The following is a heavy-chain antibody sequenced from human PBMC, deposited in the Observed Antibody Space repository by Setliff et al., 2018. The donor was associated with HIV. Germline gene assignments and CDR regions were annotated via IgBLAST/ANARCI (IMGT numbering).Heavy chain of an antibody. CDR2: IYYSGST. CDR1: GGSISSSSLY. V-gene: IGHV4-39*07. J-gene: IGHJ4*02. CDR3: ARDRLLLWFDEEYYFDY. D-gene: IGHD3-10*01. Sequence: SETLSLTCTVSGGSISSSSLYWGWIRQPPGKGLERIGSIYYSGSTYYNPSLKSRVTISLDTSKSLFSLKLSSVSAADTAVYYCARDRLLLWFDEEYYFDYWGQGTLVTVSS.